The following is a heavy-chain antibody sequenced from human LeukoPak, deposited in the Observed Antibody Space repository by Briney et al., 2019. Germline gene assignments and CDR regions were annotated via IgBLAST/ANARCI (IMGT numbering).Heavy chain of an antibody. V-gene: IGHV4-38-2*02. CDR2: MYHGGST. J-gene: IGHJ3*01. CDR3: ARVMTTATTWAFDV. Sequence: PSETLSLTRSVSGYSISSGYYWGWIRQPPGKGLEWIASMYHGGSTFYNPSLRSRVTISIDTPKNQFSLKLSSVTAADTAVYYCARVMTTATTWAFDVWGQGTMVTVSS. D-gene: IGHD4-17*01. CDR1: GYSISSGYY.